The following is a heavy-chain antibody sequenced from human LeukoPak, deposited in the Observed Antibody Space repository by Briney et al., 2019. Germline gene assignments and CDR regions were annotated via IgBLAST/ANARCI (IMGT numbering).Heavy chain of an antibody. V-gene: IGHV3-21*06. CDR1: GFTFSSYG. J-gene: IGHJ4*02. D-gene: IGHD6-19*01. CDR2: ITSTGNYI. Sequence: GGSLRLSCAASGFTFSSYGMNWVRQAPGKGLEWVSSITSTGNYIYNADSVKGRFTISRDNAKNSLYLQMSSLRAEDTAVYYCARGLNISGWQPFDYWGQGTLVTVSS. CDR3: ARGLNISGWQPFDY.